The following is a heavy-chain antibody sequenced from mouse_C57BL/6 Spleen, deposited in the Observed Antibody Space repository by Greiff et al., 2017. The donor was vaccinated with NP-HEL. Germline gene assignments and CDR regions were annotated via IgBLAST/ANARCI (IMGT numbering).Heavy chain of an antibody. CDR1: GYTFTSYW. D-gene: IGHD2-4*01. CDR2: IDPSDSYT. CDR3: AREGLDDYHYFDY. V-gene: IGHV1-50*01. Sequence: QVQLQQPGAELVKPGASVKLSCKASGYTFTSYWMQWVKQRPGQGLEWIGEIDPSDSYTNYNQKFKGKATLTVDKPSSTAYMQLSSLTSEDSAVYYCAREGLDDYHYFDYWGQGTTLTVSS. J-gene: IGHJ2*01.